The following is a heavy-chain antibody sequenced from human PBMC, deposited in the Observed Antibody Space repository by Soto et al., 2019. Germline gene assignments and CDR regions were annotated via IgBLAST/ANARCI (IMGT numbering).Heavy chain of an antibody. V-gene: IGHV3-9*01. CDR1: GFTFDDYA. CDR2: STWNSGNI. J-gene: IGHJ4*02. Sequence: EVQLVESGGGLVQPGRSLRLSCAASGFTFDDYAMHWVRQAPGKGLEWVSGSTWNSGNIGQADSVKGRVTISRDNAKNSLYLQMNSLRAEDTALYYCARDNSSSSLTHLDYWGQGTLVTVSS. CDR3: ARDNSSSSLTHLDY. D-gene: IGHD6-13*01.